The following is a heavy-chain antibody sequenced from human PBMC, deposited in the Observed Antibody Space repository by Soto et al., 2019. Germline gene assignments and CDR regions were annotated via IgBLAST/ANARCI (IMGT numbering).Heavy chain of an antibody. CDR1: GFTFSDYS. V-gene: IGHV3-23*01. Sequence: GSLRLSCAASGFTFSDYSMSWVRQTPERGLEWVSSLTRDGTSYYADSVQGRFTVSRDNSKNTVSLQMHSLRAEDTALYYCTKRATTIPTPGNYFDSWGQGTLVTVSS. CDR3: TKRATTIPTPGNYFDS. D-gene: IGHD1-1*01. J-gene: IGHJ4*02. CDR2: LTRDGTS.